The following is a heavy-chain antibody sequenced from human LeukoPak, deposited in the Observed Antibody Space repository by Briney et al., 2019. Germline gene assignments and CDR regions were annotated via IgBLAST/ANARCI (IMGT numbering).Heavy chain of an antibody. V-gene: IGHV3-30-3*01. CDR3: ARENMDWPTSGMDV. Sequence: GRSLRLSCAASGFTFSSYAMHWVRQAPGKGLEWVAVISYDGSNKYYADSVKGRFTISRDNSKNTLYLQMNSLRAEDTAAYYCARENMDWPTSGMDVWGQGTTVTVPS. CDR2: ISYDGSNK. J-gene: IGHJ6*02. CDR1: GFTFSSYA. D-gene: IGHD1/OR15-1a*01.